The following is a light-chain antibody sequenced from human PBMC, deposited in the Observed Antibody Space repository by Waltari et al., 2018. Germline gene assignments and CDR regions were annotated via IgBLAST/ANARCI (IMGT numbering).Light chain of an antibody. CDR3: QAWDGTTAYV. J-gene: IGLJ1*01. Sequence: SYELTQPPSVSVSPGQTVTIPCPGINLGNKYACWYQQKPGQSPVLVIYQDNKRPSGIPDRFTGSNSGNTATLTISGTQAMDEADYYCQAWDGTTAYVFGTGTKVTVL. CDR2: QDN. V-gene: IGLV3-1*01. CDR1: NLGNKY.